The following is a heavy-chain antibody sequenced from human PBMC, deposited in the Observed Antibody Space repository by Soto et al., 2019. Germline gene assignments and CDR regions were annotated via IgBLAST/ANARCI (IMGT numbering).Heavy chain of an antibody. V-gene: IGHV1-18*01. CDR3: ARSDIVVVPAAYNMDV. CDR2: ISAYNGNT. J-gene: IGHJ6*03. D-gene: IGHD2-2*01. Sequence: QVPLVQSGAEVKKPGASVKVSCKASGYTFTSYGISWVRQAPGQGLEWMGWISAYNGNTNYAQKLQGRVTMTTDTSTSTAYMELRSLRSDDTAVYYCARSDIVVVPAAYNMDVWGKGTTVTVSS. CDR1: GYTFTSYG.